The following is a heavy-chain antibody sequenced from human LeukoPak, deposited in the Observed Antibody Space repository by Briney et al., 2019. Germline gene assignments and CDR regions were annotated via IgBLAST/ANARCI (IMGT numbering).Heavy chain of an antibody. CDR1: GFTLSTYA. CDR2: ISGSGSST. Sequence: GESLRLSCAASGFTLSTYAMNWVRQAPGKGLECVSTISGSGSSTYYADSVKGRFTISRDSSKNTLYLQMNSLGAEDTAVYYCARDTDSSGYYLDYWGQGTLVTVSS. V-gene: IGHV3-23*01. J-gene: IGHJ4*02. D-gene: IGHD3-22*01. CDR3: ARDTDSSGYYLDY.